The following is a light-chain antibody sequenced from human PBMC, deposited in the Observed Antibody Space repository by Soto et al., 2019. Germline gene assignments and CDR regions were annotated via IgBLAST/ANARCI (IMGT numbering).Light chain of an antibody. Sequence: DIVMTQSPLSLPVTPGEPASISCRSSQSLLHSDGYNYLDWYLQKPGQSPQLLICLGSNRASGVPDRFSVSGSGTDFTLTISRVEAEDFGLYYCMQALQTPWTFGQGTQVEVK. CDR3: MQALQTPWT. J-gene: IGKJ1*01. CDR2: LGS. V-gene: IGKV2-28*01. CDR1: QSLLHSDGYNY.